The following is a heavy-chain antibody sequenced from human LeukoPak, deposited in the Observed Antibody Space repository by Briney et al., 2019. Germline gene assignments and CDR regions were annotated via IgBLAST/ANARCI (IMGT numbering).Heavy chain of an antibody. V-gene: IGHV3-30-3*01. J-gene: IGHJ4*02. CDR3: ARGSPDFWSGYWPDY. CDR1: GFTFSSYA. Sequence: PGRSLRLSCAASGFTFSSYAMHWVRQAPGKGLEWVAVISYDGSNKYYADSVKGRFTISRDNSKNTLYLQMNSLRAEDTAVYYCARGSPDFWSGYWPDYWGQGTLVTVSS. CDR2: ISYDGSNK. D-gene: IGHD3-3*01.